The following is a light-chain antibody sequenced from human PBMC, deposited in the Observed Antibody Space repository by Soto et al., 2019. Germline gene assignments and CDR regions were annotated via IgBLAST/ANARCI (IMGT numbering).Light chain of an antibody. CDR1: QSISSY. J-gene: IGKJ1*01. CDR2: DAS. V-gene: IGKV3-11*01. Sequence: DIVLTQSPGILSLPPGEIATLSCRASQSISSYLAWYQQKPGQAPRLLIYDASSRATGIPARFSGSGSGTDFTLTISSLEPEDFAVYYCQQLTDWPPQWTFGQGTKVDIK. CDR3: QQLTDWPPQWT.